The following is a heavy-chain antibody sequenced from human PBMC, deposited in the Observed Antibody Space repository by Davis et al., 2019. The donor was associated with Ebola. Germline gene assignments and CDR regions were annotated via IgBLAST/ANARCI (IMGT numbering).Heavy chain of an antibody. D-gene: IGHD5-18*01. J-gene: IGHJ4*02. Sequence: PGGSLRLSCVGSGLSLDDYAMHWVRQVPGKGLEWVSGISWNRDSIGYAESVRGRFTISRDNAKNSLYLQMNSLTAEDTALYYCVKDRRGYRTGYGWGQGTLVTVSS. CDR1: GLSLDDYA. CDR2: ISWNRDSI. CDR3: VKDRRGYRTGYG. V-gene: IGHV3-9*01.